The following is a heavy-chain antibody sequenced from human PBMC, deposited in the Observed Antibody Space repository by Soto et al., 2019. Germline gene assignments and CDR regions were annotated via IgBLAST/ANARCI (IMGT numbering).Heavy chain of an antibody. J-gene: IGHJ6*03. CDR2: IYYSGST. D-gene: IGHD3-3*01. Sequence: SETLSLTCTVSGGSISSYYWSWIRQPPGKGLEWIGYIYYSGSTNYNPSLKSRVTISVDTSKNQFSLKLSSVTAADTAVYYCARRITIFGETNYYYMDVWGKGTTVTVSS. CDR3: ARRITIFGETNYYYMDV. CDR1: GGSISSYY. V-gene: IGHV4-59*08.